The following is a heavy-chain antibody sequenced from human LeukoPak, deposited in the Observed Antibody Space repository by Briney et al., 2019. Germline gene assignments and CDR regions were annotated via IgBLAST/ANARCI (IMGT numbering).Heavy chain of an antibody. CDR1: GFTFDDYA. CDR3: AKDMGAYCSSTSCRAGMDV. Sequence: PGGSLRLSCAASGFTFDDYAMHWVRQAPGKGLEWVSLVSWDGGSTYYAGSVKGRFTISRDNSKNSLYLQMNSLRAEDTALYYCAKDMGAYCSSTSCRAGMDVWGKGTTVTVSS. D-gene: IGHD2-2*01. CDR2: VSWDGGST. V-gene: IGHV3-43D*03. J-gene: IGHJ6*04.